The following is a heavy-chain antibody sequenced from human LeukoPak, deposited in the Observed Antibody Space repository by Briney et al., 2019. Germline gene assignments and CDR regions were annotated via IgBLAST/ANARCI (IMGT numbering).Heavy chain of an antibody. CDR1: GFTFGNYW. D-gene: IGHD2/OR15-2a*01. Sequence: PGGSLRLSCTASGFTFGNYWMHWVRQAPGKGLVWVSRINMDGSTTTYADPVKGRFTISRDNAKNTLYLQMNSLRAEDTAVFYCAREYGQNTPHFDYWGQGTLVTVSS. CDR3: AREYGQNTPHFDY. CDR2: INMDGSTT. V-gene: IGHV3-74*01. J-gene: IGHJ4*02.